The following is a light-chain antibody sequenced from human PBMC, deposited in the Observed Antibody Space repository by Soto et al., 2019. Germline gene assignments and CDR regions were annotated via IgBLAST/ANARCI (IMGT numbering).Light chain of an antibody. Sequence: EIVLTQSPATLSLSPGERATLSCRASQNVRNYLAWYQQKPGQAPRLLIYDASNRATGIPARFSGSGSGTDFTLTISSLEPEDFAVYYCQQRSNRPPGTFGGGTKVEIK. CDR2: DAS. V-gene: IGKV3-11*01. CDR3: QQRSNRPPGT. J-gene: IGKJ4*01. CDR1: QNVRNY.